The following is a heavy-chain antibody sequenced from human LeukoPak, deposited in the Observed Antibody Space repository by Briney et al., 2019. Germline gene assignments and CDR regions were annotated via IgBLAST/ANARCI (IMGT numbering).Heavy chain of an antibody. Sequence: AGGSLRLSCTASGFTFSSYSMNWVRQAPGKGLEWVSSISSSSSYIFYADSVKGRFTISRDNAKNSLYLQMNSLRAEDTAVYYCAKDGGYSYGYFSGRVGFDYWGQGTLVTVSS. CDR3: AKDGGYSYGYFSGRVGFDY. V-gene: IGHV3-21*06. D-gene: IGHD5-18*01. CDR1: GFTFSSYS. J-gene: IGHJ4*02. CDR2: ISSSSSYI.